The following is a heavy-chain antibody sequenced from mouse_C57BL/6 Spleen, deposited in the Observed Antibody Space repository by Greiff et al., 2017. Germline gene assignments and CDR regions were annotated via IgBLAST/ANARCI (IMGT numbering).Heavy chain of an antibody. D-gene: IGHD2-5*01. CDR1: GFNITNTY. Sequence: EVQLQQSVAELVRPGASVKLSCTASGFNITNTYMHWVKQRPGQGLEWIGRIDPATGNTKYAPKFPGKATLTADTSSSTAYLQLSSLTTEDTAIYYCFIVTFDYWGQGTTLTVSS. CDR2: IDPATGNT. J-gene: IGHJ2*01. CDR3: FIVTFDY. V-gene: IGHV14-3*01.